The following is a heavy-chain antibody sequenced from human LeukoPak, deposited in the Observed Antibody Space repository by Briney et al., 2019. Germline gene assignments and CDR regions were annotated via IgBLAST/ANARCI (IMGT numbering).Heavy chain of an antibody. J-gene: IGHJ4*02. CDR2: INERGSDK. V-gene: IGHV3-7*01. D-gene: IGHD3-16*02. CDR3: ARVRGLSESPPSY. Sequence: GGSLRLSCAVSGFTFSDFWMSRVRQAPGTGLEWVANINERGSDKYYVDSVEGRFTISRDNAKKSLYLQMNSLRAEDTAVYYCARVRGLSESPPSYWGQGTLVTVSS. CDR1: GFTFSDFW.